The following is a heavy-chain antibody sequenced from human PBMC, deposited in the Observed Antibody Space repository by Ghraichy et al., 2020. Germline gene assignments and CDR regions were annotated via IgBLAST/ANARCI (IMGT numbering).Heavy chain of an antibody. J-gene: IGHJ2*01. D-gene: IGHD2-21*02. CDR1: GGSISSSSYY. CDR3: ARLHIVVVTARVHWYFDL. Sequence: SETLSLTCTVSGGSISSSSYYWGWIRQPPGKGLEWIGSIYYSGSTYYNPSLKSRVTISVDTSKNQFSLKLSSVTAADTAVYYCARLHIVVVTARVHWYFDLWGRGTLVTVSS. V-gene: IGHV4-39*01. CDR2: IYYSGST.